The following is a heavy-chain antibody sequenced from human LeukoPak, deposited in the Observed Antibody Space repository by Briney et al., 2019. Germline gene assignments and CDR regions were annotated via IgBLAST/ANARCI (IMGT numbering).Heavy chain of an antibody. CDR1: GYTFTSYG. V-gene: IGHV1-18*01. Sequence: ASVKVSCKASGYTFTSYGISWVRQAPGQGLEWMGWISAYNGNTNYAQKLQGRVTMTTDTSTSTAYMELRSLRSDDTAVYYCVRDLPGKNYYDSSGLFDYWGQGTLVTVSS. CDR2: ISAYNGNT. CDR3: VRDLPGKNYYDSSGLFDY. D-gene: IGHD3-22*01. J-gene: IGHJ4*02.